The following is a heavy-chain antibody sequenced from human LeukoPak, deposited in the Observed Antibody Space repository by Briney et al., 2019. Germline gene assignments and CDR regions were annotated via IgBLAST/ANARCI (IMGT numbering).Heavy chain of an antibody. CDR1: GGSISSYY. V-gene: IGHV4-4*07. CDR2: IYTSGST. J-gene: IGHJ4*02. CDR3: AKDLYYYDSSGYYYCFDY. Sequence: SETLSLTCTVSGGSISSYYWSWIRQPAGKGLEWIGRIYTSGSTNYNPSLKSRVTMSVDTSKNQFSLKLSSVTAEDTAVYYCAKDLYYYDSSGYYYCFDYWGQGTLVTVSS. D-gene: IGHD3-22*01.